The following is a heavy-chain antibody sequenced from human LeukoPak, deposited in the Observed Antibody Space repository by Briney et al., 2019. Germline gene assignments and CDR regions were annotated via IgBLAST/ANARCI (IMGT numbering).Heavy chain of an antibody. Sequence: SETLSLTCTVSGDSIISYYWSWIRQPAGKGLEWTGRIHASGDTNYNPSLKSRVTISVDTSKNQFSLKLSSVTAADTAVYYCARGRGYGGKNPFDYWGQGTLVTVSS. CDR2: IHASGDT. J-gene: IGHJ4*02. V-gene: IGHV4-4*07. CDR3: ARGRGYGGKNPFDY. CDR1: GDSIISYY. D-gene: IGHD4-23*01.